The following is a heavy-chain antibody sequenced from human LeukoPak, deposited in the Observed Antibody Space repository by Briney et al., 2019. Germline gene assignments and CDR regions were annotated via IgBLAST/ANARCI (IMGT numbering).Heavy chain of an antibody. J-gene: IGHJ4*02. CDR1: GFNVTTNY. Sequence: GGSLRLSCAASGFNVTTNYMSWVRQAPGKGLEWVSVIYLGDLTYYGNSVKGRFTNFRDSSKNILYLQMNSLRVEDTAIYFCARDRGYGRYYYDYWGQGTLVTVSS. CDR2: IYLGDLT. D-gene: IGHD5-18*01. CDR3: ARDRGYGRYYYDY. V-gene: IGHV3-53*01.